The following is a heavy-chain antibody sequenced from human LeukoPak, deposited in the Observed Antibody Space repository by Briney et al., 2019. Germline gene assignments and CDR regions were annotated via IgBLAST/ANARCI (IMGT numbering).Heavy chain of an antibody. J-gene: IGHJ3*02. CDR2: INPNSGGT. CDR1: GYTFTGYY. D-gene: IGHD3-3*02. CDR3: ARDQTIFGVATDDDAFDI. Sequence: ASVKVSCKASGYTFTGYYMHWVRQAPGQGLEWMGWINPNSGGTNYAQKFQGRVTMTRDTSISTAYMELSRLRSDDTAVYYCARDQTIFGVATDDDAFDIWGQGTMVTVSS. V-gene: IGHV1-2*02.